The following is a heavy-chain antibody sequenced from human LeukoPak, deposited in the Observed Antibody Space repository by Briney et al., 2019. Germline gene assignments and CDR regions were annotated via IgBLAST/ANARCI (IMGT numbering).Heavy chain of an antibody. CDR3: AKDARRTSGWYFFDY. CDR1: GFAFSGQA. V-gene: IGHV3-23*01. CDR2: ISDGGGST. Sequence: PAGSLRLSCAASGFAFSGQAMGWVRQAPGKGLEWVSAISDGGGSTYYADSVKGRFTISRDNSKNTLFLQMNSLRAEDTAVYYCAKDARRTSGWYFFDYWGQGTLVTVSS. J-gene: IGHJ4*02. D-gene: IGHD6-19*01.